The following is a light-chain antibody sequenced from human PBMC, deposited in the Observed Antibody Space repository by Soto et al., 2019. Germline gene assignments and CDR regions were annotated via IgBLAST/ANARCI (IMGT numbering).Light chain of an antibody. V-gene: IGKV1-6*01. CDR3: LXXXNYPWT. CDR2: AAS. Sequence: AIQMTQSPSSLSASVGDXXXXXXXASXXIANDLGWYQQKPGKAPELLIYAASRLESGAPSRFSGSGSGTDFTLTISSLQPEXFATYXCLXXXNYPWTFGQGTKVEIK. J-gene: IGKJ1*01. CDR1: XXIAND.